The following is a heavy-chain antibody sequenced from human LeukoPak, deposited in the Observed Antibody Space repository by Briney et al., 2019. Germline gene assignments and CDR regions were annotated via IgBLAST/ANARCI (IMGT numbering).Heavy chain of an antibody. CDR3: AKQEISGWYYFDY. CDR2: ISGSGGST. CDR1: GFTFSVYS. V-gene: IGHV3-23*01. D-gene: IGHD6-19*01. Sequence: GGSLRLSCAASGFTFSVYSMNWVRQAPGKGLEWVSAISGSGGSTYYADSVKGRFTISRDNSKNTLYLQMNSLRAEDTAVYYCAKQEISGWYYFDYWGQGTLVTVSS. J-gene: IGHJ4*02.